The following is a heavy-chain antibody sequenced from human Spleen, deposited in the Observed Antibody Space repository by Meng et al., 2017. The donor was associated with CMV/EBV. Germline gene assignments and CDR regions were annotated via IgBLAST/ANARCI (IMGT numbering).Heavy chain of an antibody. CDR2: IYYSGST. D-gene: IGHD6-6*01. V-gene: IGHV4-59*01. J-gene: IGHJ5*02. CDR1: GGSISSYY. CDR3: ARVGSSSSPWFDP. Sequence: SETLSLTCTVSGGSISSYYWSWIRQPPGKGLEWIGYMYIYYSGSTNYNPSLKSRVTISVDTSMNQFSLKLSSETAADTAVYYCARVGSSSSPWFDPWGQGTLVTVSS.